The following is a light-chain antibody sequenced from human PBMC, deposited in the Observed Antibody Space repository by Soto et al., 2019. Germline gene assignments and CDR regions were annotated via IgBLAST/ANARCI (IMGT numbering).Light chain of an antibody. CDR1: SSDVGGYNY. J-gene: IGLJ2*01. CDR2: GVT. V-gene: IGLV2-11*01. Sequence: SALTQPRSVSGSPGQSVTISCTGTSSDVGGYNYVSWYQRHPGKAPKLIISGVTKRPSGVPDRFSGSKSGNTASLTISGLQAEDEADYDCCSYAGSDILIFGGGTKLTVL. CDR3: CSYAGSDILI.